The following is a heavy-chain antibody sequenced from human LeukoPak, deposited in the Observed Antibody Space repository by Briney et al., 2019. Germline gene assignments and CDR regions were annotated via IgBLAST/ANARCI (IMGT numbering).Heavy chain of an antibody. CDR3: ARDWFDGDYDRFDY. D-gene: IGHD4-17*01. CDR1: GFTFSSYW. V-gene: IGHV3-7*03. Sequence: GGSLRLSCAVSGFTFSSYWMSWFRQAPGKGLEWVANINQDGSQKFSVDSVKGRFTISRDNAKNSLSLQMNSLRGEDTAVYYCARDWFDGDYDRFDYWGQGTLVTVSS. CDR2: INQDGSQK. J-gene: IGHJ4*02.